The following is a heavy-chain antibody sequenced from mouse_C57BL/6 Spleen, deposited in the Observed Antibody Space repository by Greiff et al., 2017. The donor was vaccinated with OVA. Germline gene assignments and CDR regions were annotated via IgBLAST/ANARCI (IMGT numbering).Heavy chain of an antibody. J-gene: IGHJ4*01. D-gene: IGHD3-2*02. CDR2: ISYDGSN. V-gene: IGHV3-6*01. Sequence: EVKLQESGPGLVKPSQSLSLTCSVTGYSITSGYYWNWIRQFPGNNLEWMGYISYDGSNNYNPSLKNRISITRDTSKNQFFLKLNSVTTEDTATYYCARGDSSGAMDYWGQGTTVTVSS. CDR1: GYSITSGYY. CDR3: ARGDSSGAMDY.